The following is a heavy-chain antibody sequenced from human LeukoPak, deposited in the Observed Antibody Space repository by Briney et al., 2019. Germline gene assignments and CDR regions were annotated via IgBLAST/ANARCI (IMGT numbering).Heavy chain of an antibody. D-gene: IGHD3-22*01. CDR3: ARGWNYYDSSFDY. CDR2: ISSSGSTI. V-gene: IGHV3-11*01. Sequence: GGSLRLSCAASGSTFSDYYMSWIRQAPGKGLEWVSYISSSGSTIYYADSVKGRFTISRDNAKNSLYLQMNSLRAEDTAVYYCARGWNYYDSSFDYWGQGTLVTVSS. CDR1: GSTFSDYY. J-gene: IGHJ4*02.